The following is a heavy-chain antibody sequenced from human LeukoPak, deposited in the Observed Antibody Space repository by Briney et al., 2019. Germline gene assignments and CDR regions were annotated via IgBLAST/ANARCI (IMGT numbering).Heavy chain of an antibody. D-gene: IGHD3-22*01. CDR1: GGSISSGGYY. Sequence: SQTLSLTCTVSGGSISSGGYYWSWIRQHPGKGLEWIGYIYYSGSTYYNPSLKSRVTISVDTSKNQFSLKLSSVTAADTAVYYCARVPYDSMEGNAFDIWGQGTMVTVSS. CDR2: IYYSGST. J-gene: IGHJ3*02. V-gene: IGHV4-31*03. CDR3: ARVPYDSMEGNAFDI.